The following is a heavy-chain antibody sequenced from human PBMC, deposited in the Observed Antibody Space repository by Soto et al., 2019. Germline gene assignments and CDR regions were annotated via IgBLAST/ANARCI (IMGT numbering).Heavy chain of an antibody. J-gene: IGHJ4*02. V-gene: IGHV3-33*01. Sequence: PGGSLRLSCAASGFTFSSYGMHWVRQAPGKGLEWVAVIWYDGSNKYYADSVKGRFTISRDNSKNTLYLQMNSLRAADTAVYYCARGRAPSGTYHRPYFDSWGQGTLVTVSS. CDR2: IWYDGSNK. CDR1: GFTFSSYG. CDR3: ARGRAPSGTYHRPYFDS. D-gene: IGHD1-26*01.